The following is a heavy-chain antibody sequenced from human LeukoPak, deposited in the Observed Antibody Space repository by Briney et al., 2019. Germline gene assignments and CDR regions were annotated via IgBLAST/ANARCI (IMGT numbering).Heavy chain of an antibody. J-gene: IGHJ4*02. D-gene: IGHD1-1*01. CDR2: INTDGSST. V-gene: IGHV3-74*01. Sequence: GGSLRLSCAASGFTFSSYWMHWVRQAPGKGLVWVSRINTDGSSTSYADSVKGRFTISRYNAKNTLYLQMNSLRAEDTAVYYCARAVRGTVQLGYWGQGTLVTVSS. CDR1: GFTFSSYW. CDR3: ARAVRGTVQLGY.